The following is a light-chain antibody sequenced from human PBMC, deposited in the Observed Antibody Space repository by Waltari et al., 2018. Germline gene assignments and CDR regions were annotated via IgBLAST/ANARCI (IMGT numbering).Light chain of an antibody. V-gene: IGKV1-39*01. Sequence: DIQMTQSPSSLSASIGDRVTITCRASQSINSYLNWYQQKPGKAPKVLIFAASSLQSGVPSRFSGSGSGTDFTLTISSLQPVDFATYSCQQSYRTPLTFGGWTKVEIK. CDR3: QQSYRTPLT. J-gene: IGKJ4*01. CDR1: QSINSY. CDR2: AAS.